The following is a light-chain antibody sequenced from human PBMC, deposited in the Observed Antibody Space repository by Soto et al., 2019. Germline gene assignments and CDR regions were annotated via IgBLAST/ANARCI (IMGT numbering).Light chain of an antibody. V-gene: IGKV1-39*01. CDR3: QQSYSTPPT. CDR1: QSISSY. CDR2: AAS. J-gene: IGKJ1*01. Sequence: DIQMTQSPSSLSASGGDGVTITCRASQSISSYLNWYQQKPGKAPKLLIYAASSLQSGVPSRFSGSGSGTDFTLTISRLQPEDFATYFCQQSYSTPPTFGQGTRVEIK.